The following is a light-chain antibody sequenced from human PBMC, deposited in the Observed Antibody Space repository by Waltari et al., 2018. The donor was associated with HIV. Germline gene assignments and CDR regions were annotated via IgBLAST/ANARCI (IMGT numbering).Light chain of an antibody. CDR2: GAS. CDR3: QHYGSSPPIT. J-gene: IGKJ2*01. Sequence: EIVMTQSPDTLSVSPGERATLSCRASQSVSSNLAWYQQKPGQAPRLLMYGASTRATGIPARFSGSGSGTEFTLTISGLQSEDFAVYYCQHYGSSPPITFGQGTKLEIK. V-gene: IGKV3-15*01. CDR1: QSVSSN.